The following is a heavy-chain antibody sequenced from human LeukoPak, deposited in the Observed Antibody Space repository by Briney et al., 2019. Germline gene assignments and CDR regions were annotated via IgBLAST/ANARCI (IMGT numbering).Heavy chain of an antibody. CDR3: AIDLQAYCSGGSCYSGY. D-gene: IGHD2-15*01. J-gene: IGHJ4*02. Sequence: ASVKVSCKASGGTFSSYAISWVRQAPGQGLEWMGGIIPIFGTANYAQKFQGGVTITADESTSTAYMELSSLRSEDTAVYYCAIDLQAYCSGGSCYSGYWGQGTLVTVSS. CDR2: IIPIFGTA. CDR1: GGTFSSYA. V-gene: IGHV1-69*13.